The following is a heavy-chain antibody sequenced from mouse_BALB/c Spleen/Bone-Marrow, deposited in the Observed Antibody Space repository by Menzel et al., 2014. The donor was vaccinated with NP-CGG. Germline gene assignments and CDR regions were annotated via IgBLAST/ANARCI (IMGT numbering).Heavy chain of an antibody. CDR1: GFNIKDTY. CDR3: ARYYYGFYFDY. CDR2: IDPANGNT. Sequence: EVQRVESGAELVKPGASVKLSCTASGFNIKDTYMRWVKQRPEQGLEWTGRIDPANGNTKYDPKFQGKATITADTSSNTAYLQLSSLTSEDTAVYYCARYYYGFYFDYWGQGTTLTVSS. J-gene: IGHJ2*01. D-gene: IGHD1-1*01. V-gene: IGHV14-3*02.